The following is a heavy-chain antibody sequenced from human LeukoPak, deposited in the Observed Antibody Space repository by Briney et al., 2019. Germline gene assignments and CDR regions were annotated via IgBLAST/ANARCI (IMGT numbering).Heavy chain of an antibody. J-gene: IGHJ4*02. CDR2: ISGSGSTT. Sequence: GGSLRLSCAASGFTFGSYAMSWVRQAPGKGLEWVSAISGSGSTTYYANSVKGRFTISRDNSRDTLYLQMNNLRAEDTALYFCAKTADYYGSGSSSYIDCWGQGTLVSVSS. D-gene: IGHD3-10*01. V-gene: IGHV3-23*01. CDR3: AKTADYYGSGSSSYIDC. CDR1: GFTFGSYA.